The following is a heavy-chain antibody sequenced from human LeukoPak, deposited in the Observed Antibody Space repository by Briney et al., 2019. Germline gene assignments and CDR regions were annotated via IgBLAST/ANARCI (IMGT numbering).Heavy chain of an antibody. V-gene: IGHV1-18*01. Sequence: ASVKVSCKASGYAITNYAFSWVRQAPGQGLEWMGWISTYRANTNYAQKFQGRVTMTTDTSSTTAYMELRSLRADDTAVYFCVGNSYKRDSSGYSGYYYMDVWGEGTMVTVSS. CDR3: VGNSYKRDSSGYSGYYYMDV. CDR1: GYAITNYA. D-gene: IGHD3-22*01. J-gene: IGHJ6*03. CDR2: ISTYRANT.